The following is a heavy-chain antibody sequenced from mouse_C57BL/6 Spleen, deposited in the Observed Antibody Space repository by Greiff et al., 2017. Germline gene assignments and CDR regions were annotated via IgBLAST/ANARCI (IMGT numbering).Heavy chain of an antibody. CDR1: GYTFTSYW. Sequence: QVQLQQSGAELVKPGASVKMSCKASGYTFTSYWITWVKQRTGQGLEWIGDIYPGSGSTNYHEKFKSKATLTVYTSSSPAYMQLSSLTSEDSAVYYCARDYCGSFYAIDYWGQGTSVTVSS. J-gene: IGHJ4*01. V-gene: IGHV1-55*01. CDR2: IYPGSGST. CDR3: ARDYCGSFYAIDY. D-gene: IGHD1-1*01.